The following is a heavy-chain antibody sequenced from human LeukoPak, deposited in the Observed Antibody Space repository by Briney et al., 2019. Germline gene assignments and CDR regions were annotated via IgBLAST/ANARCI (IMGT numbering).Heavy chain of an antibody. J-gene: IGHJ4*02. CDR1: GYSFIDYY. CDR2: ISAYNVNT. Sequence: ASVKVSCKTSGYSFIDYYIHWVRQAPGQGLEWMGWISAYNVNTNNAQKLQGRVTMTTDTSTSTAYMELRSLRPDDTAVYYCARDRDGYNGGDYWGQGTLVTVSS. V-gene: IGHV1-18*04. CDR3: ARDRDGYNGGDY. D-gene: IGHD5-24*01.